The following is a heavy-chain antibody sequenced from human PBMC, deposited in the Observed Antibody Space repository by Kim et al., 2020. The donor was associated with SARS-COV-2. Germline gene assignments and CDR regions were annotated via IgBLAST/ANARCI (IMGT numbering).Heavy chain of an antibody. CDR1: GGSISSGDYY. J-gene: IGHJ4*02. CDR2: IYYTGSS. Sequence: SETLSLTCTASGGSISSGDYYWSWIRQPPGKGLEWIGYIYYTGSSHYNPSLNSRVTISIDTSKNQFSLKVSSVTAADTAVYYCARGPPIGGGDCYSHWGQGTLVTVSS. D-gene: IGHD2-21*02. CDR3: ARGPPIGGGDCYSH. V-gene: IGHV4-30-4*01.